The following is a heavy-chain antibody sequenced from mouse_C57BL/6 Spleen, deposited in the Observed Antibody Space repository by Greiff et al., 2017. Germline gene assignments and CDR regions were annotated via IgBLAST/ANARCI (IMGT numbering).Heavy chain of an antibody. Sequence: VQLQQSGAELVRPGASVTLSCKASGYTFTDYEMHWVKQTPVHGLEWIGAIDPETGGTAYNQKFKGKAKLTADKSSSTAYMELRSLTSEDSAVYYCTRGRELGPLDYWGQGTTLTVSS. V-gene: IGHV1-15*01. CDR3: TRGRELGPLDY. CDR1: GYTFTDYE. J-gene: IGHJ2*01. CDR2: IDPETGGT.